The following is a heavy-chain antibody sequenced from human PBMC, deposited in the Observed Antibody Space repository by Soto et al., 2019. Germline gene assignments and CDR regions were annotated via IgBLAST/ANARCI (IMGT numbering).Heavy chain of an antibody. CDR3: ARSPTTYPSSWYDWWFDP. V-gene: IGHV4-39*05. CDR2: IYYSGST. J-gene: IGHJ5*02. Sequence: ASGTPSLPCSVASGSINTSSYFWGWIPPPPGKGLEWIGSIYYSGSTYYNPAFKSRVSISVDTSKNQFSLTMNSVTAADTAVYYCARSPTTYPSSWYDWWFDPWGQGTQLTVSS. CDR1: SGSINTSSYF. D-gene: IGHD6-13*01.